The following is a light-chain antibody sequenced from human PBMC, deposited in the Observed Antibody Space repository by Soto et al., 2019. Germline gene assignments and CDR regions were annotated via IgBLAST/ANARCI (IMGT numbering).Light chain of an antibody. Sequence: DIQMNQSPSSLSASVGDRVTITCRAIQGVRNDLGWYQQKPGKAPKRLIYAASCLQSGVPSRFSGIGSGTEFTLTISSRQTEDCANYFWLQHNSYPYTIGQGTKLEIK. V-gene: IGKV1-17*01. J-gene: IGKJ2*01. CDR1: QGVRND. CDR3: LQHNSYPYT. CDR2: AAS.